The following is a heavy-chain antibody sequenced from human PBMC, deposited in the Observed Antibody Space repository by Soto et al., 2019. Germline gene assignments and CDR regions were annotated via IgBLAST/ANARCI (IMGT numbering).Heavy chain of an antibody. J-gene: IGHJ4*02. CDR2: ISYDGSNK. CDR1: GFTFSSYG. D-gene: IGHD3-16*02. V-gene: IGHV3-30*18. Sequence: QVQLVESGGGVVQPGRSLRLSCAASGFTFSSYGMHWVRQAPDKGLEWVAVISYDGSNKYYADSVKGRFTIPRDNSKNTLYLQMNSLRADDTAVYYCAKDQRPSFFDYWGQGTLVTVSS. CDR3: AKDQRPSFFDY.